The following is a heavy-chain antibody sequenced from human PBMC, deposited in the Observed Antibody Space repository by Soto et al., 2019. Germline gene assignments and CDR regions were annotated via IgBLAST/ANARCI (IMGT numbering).Heavy chain of an antibody. CDR2: IYWDGNE. Sequence: QITLKESGPTLVKPTQTLTLTCTFTGFSLSSSHVAVGCIRQPPGKAPECLAFIYWDGNEHYSPSLRSRLTLTKDTSKNQLFLTMADMDPEDTATYFCAHGSGWLFDYWGQGTRVTVSS. V-gene: IGHV2-5*02. CDR1: GFSLSSSHVA. D-gene: IGHD6-19*01. J-gene: IGHJ4*02. CDR3: AHGSGWLFDY.